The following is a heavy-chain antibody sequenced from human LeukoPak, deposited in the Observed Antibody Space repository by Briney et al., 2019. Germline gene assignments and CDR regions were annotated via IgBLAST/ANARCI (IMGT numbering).Heavy chain of an antibody. V-gene: IGHV3-9*01. CDR1: GFTFHDCA. CDR2: INWNSGSI. J-gene: IGHJ6*02. Sequence: PGGSLRLSCAASGFTFHDCAMHWVRQAPGKGLEWVSGINWNSGSIAYAGSVKGRFTISRDNAQNTVYLQMNTLRAEDTAVYYCVRDLLDYDVLSGLHHYYMDVWGQGTTVTVSS. D-gene: IGHD3-22*01. CDR3: VRDLLDYDVLSGLHHYYMDV.